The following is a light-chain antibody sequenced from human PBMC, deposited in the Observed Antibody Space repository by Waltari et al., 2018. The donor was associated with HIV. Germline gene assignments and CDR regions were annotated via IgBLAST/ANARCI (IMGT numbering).Light chain of an antibody. V-gene: IGLV3-1*01. J-gene: IGLJ2*01. CDR2: QDN. CDR1: KLGDNY. CDR3: QAWDTRAV. Sequence: SYDLTQPPSVSVSPGQTATITCSGDKLGDNYSCWYQQKPGQSPVLGIYQDNKRPSGIPERFSGSNSGNTATLTISGTQAMDEADYYCQAWDTRAVFGGGTKLTVL.